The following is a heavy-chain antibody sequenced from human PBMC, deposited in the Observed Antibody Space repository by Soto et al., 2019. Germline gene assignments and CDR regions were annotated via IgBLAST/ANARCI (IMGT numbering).Heavy chain of an antibody. D-gene: IGHD6-6*01. V-gene: IGHV4-39*01. CDR2: VYNNGQT. CDR1: GGSMTRSGYY. J-gene: IGHJ4*02. Sequence: ASETLSLTCTVAGGSMTRSGYYWGWIRQPPGNELQYIGSVYNNGQTYYNPSLTSPVTISIDTSKNQFSLSLRSVTAADTAVYYCVRLIGSSSFVDYWGQGTLVTVSS. CDR3: VRLIGSSSFVDY.